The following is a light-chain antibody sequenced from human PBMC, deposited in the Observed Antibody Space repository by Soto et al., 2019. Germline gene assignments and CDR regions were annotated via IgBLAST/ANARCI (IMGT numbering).Light chain of an antibody. CDR2: NNN. J-gene: IGLJ2*01. V-gene: IGLV1-44*01. CDR3: AAWDDRLNGVI. CDR1: SSNIGNNS. Sequence: QAVVTQPPSASGTPGQRVTISCSGSSSNIGNNSVNWYQQVPGTAPKLLMYNNNQRPSGVPDRFSGSKSGTSASLAISGLQSEDETDYYCAAWDDRLNGVIFGGGTQLTVL.